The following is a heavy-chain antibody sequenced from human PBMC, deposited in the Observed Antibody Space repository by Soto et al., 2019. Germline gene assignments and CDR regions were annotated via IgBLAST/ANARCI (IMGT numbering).Heavy chain of an antibody. V-gene: IGHV4-31*03. Sequence: QVQLQESGPGMVKPSQTLSLTCTVSGGSISSGGYYWSWIRQHPGKGLEWIGNIYYSGSTYYNPSLKSRVTISVDTSKNQFSLKLSSVTAADTAVYYCARIIASANDYYYYGMDVWGQGTTVTVSS. CDR1: GGSISSGGYY. CDR2: IYYSGST. J-gene: IGHJ6*02. CDR3: ARIIASANDYYYYGMDV. D-gene: IGHD6-13*01.